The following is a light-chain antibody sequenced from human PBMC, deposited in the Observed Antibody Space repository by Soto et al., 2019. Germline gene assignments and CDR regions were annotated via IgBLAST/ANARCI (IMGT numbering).Light chain of an antibody. Sequence: EIMLSQSPDTLSLSPGERATLSCRASQSVSTYLAWYQQKPGQAPRLLIYDASSRATGIPDRFSGGGSGTDFTLTISRLEPEDFAVYYCQQFSSYPLTFGGGTKVDI. J-gene: IGKJ4*01. CDR2: DAS. CDR3: QQFSSYPLT. V-gene: IGKV3-20*01. CDR1: QSVSTY.